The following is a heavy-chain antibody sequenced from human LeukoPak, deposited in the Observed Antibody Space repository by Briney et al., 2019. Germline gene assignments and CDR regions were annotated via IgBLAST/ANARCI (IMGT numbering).Heavy chain of an antibody. CDR1: GGSISSGSYY. V-gene: IGHV4-61*02. J-gene: IGHJ4*02. D-gene: IGHD1-1*01. CDR3: AREIQANGNFDY. CDR2: IYTSGSA. Sequence: PSETLSLTCTVSGGSISSGSYYWSWIRQPAGKGLEWVGRIYTSGSANYNPSLKSRVTISVDTSKNQFSLKLSSVTAADTAVYYCAREIQANGNFDYWGQGTLATVSS.